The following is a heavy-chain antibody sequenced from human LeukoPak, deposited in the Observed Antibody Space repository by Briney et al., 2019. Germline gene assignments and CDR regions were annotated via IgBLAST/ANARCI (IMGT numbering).Heavy chain of an antibody. CDR2: INHSGST. CDR1: GGSFSGYY. V-gene: IGHV4-34*01. Sequence: PSEILSLTCAVYGGSFSGYYWCWIRQPPRKGLEWIGEINHSGSTNYNPSLQSRVTISVDTSKNQFSLKLSSVTAADTAVYYCARGFDYGDSQAGSYFDYWGQGTLVTVSS. CDR3: ARGFDYGDSQAGSYFDY. D-gene: IGHD4-17*01. J-gene: IGHJ4*02.